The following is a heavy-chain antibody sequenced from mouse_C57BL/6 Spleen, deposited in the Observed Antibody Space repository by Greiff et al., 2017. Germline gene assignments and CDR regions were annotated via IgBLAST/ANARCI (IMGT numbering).Heavy chain of an antibody. CDR1: GFTFSDYG. D-gene: IGHD2-2*01. V-gene: IGHV5-17*01. Sequence: DVKLVESGGGLVKPGGSLKLSCAASGFTFSDYGMHWVRQAPEKGLEWVAYISSGSSTIYYADTVKGRFTISRDNAKNTLFLQMTSLRSEDTAMYYCARAGYQAWFAYWGQGTLVTVSA. J-gene: IGHJ3*01. CDR3: ARAGYQAWFAY. CDR2: ISSGSSTI.